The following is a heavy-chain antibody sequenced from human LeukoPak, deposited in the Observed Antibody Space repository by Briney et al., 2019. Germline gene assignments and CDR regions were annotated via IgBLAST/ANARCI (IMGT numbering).Heavy chain of an antibody. D-gene: IGHD3-9*01. Sequence: SETLSLTCAVYGGSFSGYYWNWIRQSPGKGLEWIGEIDHSGSTNYNPSLKSRVTMSVDTSKNQFSLKLSSVTAADTAVYYCARRDYDILTGYYSEELFDYWGQGTLVTVSS. CDR1: GGSFSGYY. CDR3: ARRDYDILTGYYSEELFDY. CDR2: IDHSGST. V-gene: IGHV4-34*01. J-gene: IGHJ4*02.